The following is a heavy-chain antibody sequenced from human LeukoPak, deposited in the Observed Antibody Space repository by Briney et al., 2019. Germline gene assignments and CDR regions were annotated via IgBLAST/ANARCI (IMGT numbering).Heavy chain of an antibody. CDR3: ARVRDGYNDAYDI. J-gene: IGHJ3*02. CDR2: VNPSGDST. V-gene: IGHV1-46*01. D-gene: IGHD5-24*01. CDR1: GYTVSNYN. Sequence: ASVKVSCKASGYTVSNYNIHWLRQAPGQGLEWMGIVNPSGDSTNYAQNFQGRVTMTGDTSTSTVYMELSSLRSEDTAVYYCARVRDGYNDAYDIWGQGTMVTVTS.